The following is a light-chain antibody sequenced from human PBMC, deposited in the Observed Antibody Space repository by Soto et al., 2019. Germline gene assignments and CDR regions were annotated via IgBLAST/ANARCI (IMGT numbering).Light chain of an antibody. CDR1: SSNIGAGYD. Sequence: QSVLTQPPSVSGAPGQRVTISCTGGSSNIGAGYDVHWYQQLPGTAPKLLISGNSNRPSGVPDRFSGSKSGTSASLAITGLQAEDEADYYCHSYDRSLVWVFGGGTKLTVL. V-gene: IGLV1-40*01. J-gene: IGLJ3*02. CDR3: HSYDRSLVWV. CDR2: GNS.